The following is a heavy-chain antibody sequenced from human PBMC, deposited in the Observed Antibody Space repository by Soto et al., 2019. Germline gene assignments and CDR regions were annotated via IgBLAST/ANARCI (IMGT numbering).Heavy chain of an antibody. Sequence: ASVKVSCKASGYTFTSYGISWVRQAPGQGLEWMGWISAYNGNTNYAQKLQGRVTMTTDTSTSTAYMELRSLRSDDTAVYYCARLIVGATQPSNYYYYGMDVWGQGTTVTVSS. CDR2: ISAYNGNT. CDR1: GYTFTSYG. J-gene: IGHJ6*02. CDR3: ARLIVGATQPSNYYYYGMDV. D-gene: IGHD1-26*01. V-gene: IGHV1-18*04.